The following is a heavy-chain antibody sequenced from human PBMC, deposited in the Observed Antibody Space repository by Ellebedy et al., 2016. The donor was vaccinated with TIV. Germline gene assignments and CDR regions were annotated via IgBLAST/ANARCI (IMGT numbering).Heavy chain of an antibody. CDR2: VYYSGST. CDR1: GGSIGAYY. Sequence: ESLKISCTVSGGSIGAYYWSWIRQPPGKGLEWIGYVYYSGSTNYSPSLKSRVTISVDTSKNQFSLKLSSVTAADTAVYYCARDTTDYYYGSGSYYKWFDPWGQGTLVTVSS. V-gene: IGHV4-59*01. D-gene: IGHD3-10*01. J-gene: IGHJ5*02. CDR3: ARDTTDYYYGSGSYYKWFDP.